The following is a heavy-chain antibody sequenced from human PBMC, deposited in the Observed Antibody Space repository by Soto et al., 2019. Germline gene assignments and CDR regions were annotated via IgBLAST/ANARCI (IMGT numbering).Heavy chain of an antibody. J-gene: IGHJ4*02. CDR2: IRSKAYGGTT. CDR1: RFTFGDYA. CDR3: TRGGYSSSWPFDY. Sequence: GGSLRLSCTASRFTFGDYAMSWFRQAPGKGLEWVGFIRSKAYGGTTEYAASVKGRFTISRDDSKSIAYLQMNSLKTEDTAVYYCTRGGYSSSWPFDYWGQGTLVTVSS. D-gene: IGHD6-13*01. V-gene: IGHV3-49*03.